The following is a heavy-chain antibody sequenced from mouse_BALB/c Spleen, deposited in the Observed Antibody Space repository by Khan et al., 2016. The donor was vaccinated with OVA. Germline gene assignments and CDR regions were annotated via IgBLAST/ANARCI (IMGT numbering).Heavy chain of an antibody. CDR3: TRHGYVAWFTY. D-gene: IGHD2-2*01. CDR2: IDPFSGGT. V-gene: IGHV1-31*01. J-gene: IGHJ3*01. Sequence: EVQLQESGPELMKPGASVKISCKASGYSFTSYYIHWVMQSHGKSLEWIGYIDPFSGGTTYNQKFKGKATLTVDKSSRTAYIPLRNLTSEDSAVYYCTRHGYVAWFTYWGQGTLVTVSA. CDR1: GYSFTSYY.